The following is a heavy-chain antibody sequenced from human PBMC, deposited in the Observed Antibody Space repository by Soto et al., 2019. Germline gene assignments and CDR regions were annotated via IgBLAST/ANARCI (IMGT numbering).Heavy chain of an antibody. J-gene: IGHJ6*02. CDR2: IIPIFGTA. D-gene: IGHD1-20*01. V-gene: IGHV1-69*12. CDR1: GGTFSSYA. CDR3: ASSERRRYNQNYYGMAV. Sequence: QVQLVQSGAEVKKPGSSVKVSCKASGGTFSSYAISWVRQAPGQGLEWMGGIIPIFGTANYAQKFQGRVTITADESTSTAYMELSSLRSEDTAVYYCASSERRRYNQNYYGMAVWGQGTTVTVSS.